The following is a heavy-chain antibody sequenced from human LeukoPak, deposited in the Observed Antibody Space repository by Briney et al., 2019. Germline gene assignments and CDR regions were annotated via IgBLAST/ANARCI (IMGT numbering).Heavy chain of an antibody. Sequence: PSETLSLTCTVSGGSISSYYWSWIRQPPGKGLEWIGYIYYSGSTNYNPSLKSRVTISVDTSKNQFSLKLTSVTVADTAVYYCARRRLFLAHAFDIWGQGTMVTVSS. D-gene: IGHD4/OR15-4a*01. J-gene: IGHJ3*02. CDR3: ARRRLFLAHAFDI. CDR2: IYYSGST. CDR1: GGSISSYY. V-gene: IGHV4-59*12.